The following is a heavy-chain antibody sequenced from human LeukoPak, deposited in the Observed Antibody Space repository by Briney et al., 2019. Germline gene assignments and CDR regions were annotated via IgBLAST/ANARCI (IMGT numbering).Heavy chain of an antibody. CDR1: GGSISSYY. Sequence: PSETLSLTCTVSGGSISSYYWSWIRQPPWKGLEWIGYIYYSGSTNYNPSLKSRVTISVDTSKNQFSLKLSSVTAADTAVYYCARIQGKGIVDYWGQGTLVTVSS. J-gene: IGHJ4*02. CDR3: ARIQGKGIVDY. CDR2: IYYSGST. V-gene: IGHV4-59*01. D-gene: IGHD3-10*01.